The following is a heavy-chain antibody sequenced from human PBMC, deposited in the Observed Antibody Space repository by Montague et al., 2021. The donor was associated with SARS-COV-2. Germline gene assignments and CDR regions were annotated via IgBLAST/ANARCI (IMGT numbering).Heavy chain of an antibody. J-gene: IGHJ4*02. D-gene: IGHD3-3*01. CDR1: GFSLSTSGMC. CDR2: IYYSGST. CDR3: ARSPRHYDFWSGYLPGHFDY. V-gene: IGHV4-39*01. Sequence: LVTPTQTLTLTCTFSGFSLSTSGMCVSWIRQPPGKGLEWIGSIYYSGSTYYNPSLKSRVTISVDTSKNQFSLKLSSVTAADTAVYYCARSPRHYDFWSGYLPGHFDYGGQGTLVTVSS.